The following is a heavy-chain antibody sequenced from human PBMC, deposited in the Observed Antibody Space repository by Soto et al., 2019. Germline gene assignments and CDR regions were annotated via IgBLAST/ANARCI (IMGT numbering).Heavy chain of an antibody. V-gene: IGHV1-2*04. CDR2: INPNSGGT. J-gene: IGHJ6*02. Sequence: ASVKVSCKASGYTFTGYYMHWVRQAPGQGLEWMGWINPNSGGTNYAQKFQGWVTMTRDTSISTAYMELSRLRSDDTAVYYCARGDCSGGSCSKDTEYYYGMDVWGQGTTVTVSS. CDR1: GYTFTGYY. D-gene: IGHD2-15*01. CDR3: ARGDCSGGSCSKDTEYYYGMDV.